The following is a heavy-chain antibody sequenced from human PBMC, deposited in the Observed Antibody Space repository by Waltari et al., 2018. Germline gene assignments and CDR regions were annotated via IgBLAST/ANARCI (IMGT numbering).Heavy chain of an antibody. D-gene: IGHD6-19*01. CDR2: ISYDGSNK. J-gene: IGHJ4*02. CDR3: AKETRQWPGSVDY. Sequence: QVQLVESGGGVVQPGRSLRLSCAASGFTFSSYGMHWVRQAPGKGLEWVAVISYDGSNKYEADFGKGRFTICRDNSKNTLYLQMNSLRAEDTAVYYCAKETRQWPGSVDYWGQGTLVTVSS. V-gene: IGHV3-30*18. CDR1: GFTFSSYG.